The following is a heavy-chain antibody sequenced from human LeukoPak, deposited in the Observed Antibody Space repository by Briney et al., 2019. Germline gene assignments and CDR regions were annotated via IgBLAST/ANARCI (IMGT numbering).Heavy chain of an antibody. V-gene: IGHV3-7*01. J-gene: IGHJ3*02. CDR3: ARDTGYDSSYDAFDI. CDR2: IKQDGSEK. Sequence: GGSLRLSCAASGFTFSSYWMSWVRQAPGKGLEWVANIKQDGSEKYYVDSVKGRFTISRDNAKNSLYLQMNSLRAEDTAVYYCARDTGYDSSYDAFDIWGQGTMVTVSS. CDR1: GFTFSSYW. D-gene: IGHD3-22*01.